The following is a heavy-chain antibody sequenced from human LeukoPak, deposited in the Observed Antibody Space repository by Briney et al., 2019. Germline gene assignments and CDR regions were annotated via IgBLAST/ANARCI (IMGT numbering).Heavy chain of an antibody. V-gene: IGHV4-30-2*01. CDR2: IYHSGST. D-gene: IGHD3-10*01. J-gene: IGHJ5*02. CDR3: ARSALGDYGSGSYDIGWFDP. Sequence: SETLSLTCAVSGGSNSSGGYSWSWIRQPPGKGLEWIGYIYHSGSTYYNPSLKSRVTISVDRSKNQFSLKLSSVTAADTAVYYCARSALGDYGSGSYDIGWFDPWGQGTLVTVSS. CDR1: GGSNSSGGYS.